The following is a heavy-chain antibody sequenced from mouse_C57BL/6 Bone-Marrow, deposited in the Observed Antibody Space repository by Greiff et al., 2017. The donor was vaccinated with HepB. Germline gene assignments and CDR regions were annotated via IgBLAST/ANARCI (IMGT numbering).Heavy chain of an antibody. V-gene: IGHV2-6*01. Sequence: VQLQESGPGLVAPSQSLSITSTVSGFSLTSYGVDWVRQSPGKGLEWLGVIWGVGSTNYNSALKSRLSISKDNSKSQVFLKMNSLQTDDTAMYYCASPLLTMDYWGQGTSVTVSS. CDR2: IWGVGST. D-gene: IGHD2-10*01. J-gene: IGHJ4*01. CDR3: ASPLLTMDY. CDR1: GFSLTSYG.